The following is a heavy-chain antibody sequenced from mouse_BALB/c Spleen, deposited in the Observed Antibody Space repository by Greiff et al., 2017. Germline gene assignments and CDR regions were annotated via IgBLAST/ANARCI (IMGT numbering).Heavy chain of an antibody. CDR1: GFTFSSFG. J-gene: IGHJ4*01. V-gene: IGHV5-17*02. CDR3: ARSLTFYYAMDY. CDR2: ISSGSSTI. Sequence: EVKLMESGGGLVQPGGSRKLSCAASGFTFSSFGMHWVRQAPEKGLEWVAYISSGSSTIYYADTVKGRFTISRDNPKNTLFLQMTSLRSEDTAMYYCARSLTFYYAMDYWGQGTSVTVSS. D-gene: IGHD6-2*01.